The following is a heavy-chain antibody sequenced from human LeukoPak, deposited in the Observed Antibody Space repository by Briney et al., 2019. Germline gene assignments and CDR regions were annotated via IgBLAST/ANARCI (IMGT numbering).Heavy chain of an antibody. CDR1: GGSISGYY. D-gene: IGHD3-10*01. Sequence: PSETLSLTCTVSGGSISGYYWSWIRQPPGKGLEWIGYIYYSGNTNYNPSLKSRVTLSVDTSTNQLFLKLSSVTAADTAVYYCASSITMVRGVISDYWGQGTLVTVSS. CDR2: IYYSGNT. V-gene: IGHV4-59*01. J-gene: IGHJ4*02. CDR3: ASSITMVRGVISDY.